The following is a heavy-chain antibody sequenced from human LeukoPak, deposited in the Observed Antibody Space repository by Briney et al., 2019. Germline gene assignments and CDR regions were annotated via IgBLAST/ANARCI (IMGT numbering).Heavy chain of an antibody. CDR1: GYTFTSYG. J-gene: IGHJ6*02. D-gene: IGHD1/OR15-1a*01. CDR2: ISAYNGNT. Sequence: ASVKVSCKASGYTFTSYGISWVRQAPGQGLEWMGWISAYNGNTNYAQKLQGRVTMTTDTSTSTAYMELRSLISDDTAVYYCARDVAQLAEKYYYGMDVWGQGTTVTVSS. V-gene: IGHV1-18*01. CDR3: ARDVAQLAEKYYYGMDV.